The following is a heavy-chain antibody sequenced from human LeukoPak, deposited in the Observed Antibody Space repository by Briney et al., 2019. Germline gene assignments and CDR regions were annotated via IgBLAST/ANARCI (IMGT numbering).Heavy chain of an antibody. J-gene: IGHJ4*02. CDR2: ISGSGGST. Sequence: GGSLRLSCATSGFTFSGYGMSWVRQAPGKGLEWVSSISGSGGSTYYADSVKGRFTISGDNSKNTLYLQMNSLRVEDTAVYYCAKTREFDWLLWRFFDSWGQGTLVTVSS. CDR3: AKTREFDWLLWRFFDS. V-gene: IGHV3-23*01. D-gene: IGHD3-9*01. CDR1: GFTFSGYG.